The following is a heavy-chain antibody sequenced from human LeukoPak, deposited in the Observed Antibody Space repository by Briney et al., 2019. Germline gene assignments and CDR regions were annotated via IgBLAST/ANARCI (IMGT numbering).Heavy chain of an antibody. CDR3: ANVWGSYRYNYYGMDV. D-gene: IGHD3-16*02. J-gene: IGHJ6*02. V-gene: IGHV4-34*01. CDR2: INHSGST. Sequence: PSETLSLTCAVYGGSFSGYYWSWIRQPPGKGLEWIGEINHSGSTNYNPSLKSRVTISIDTPKNQFSLKLSSVTAADTAVYYCANVWGSYRYNYYGMDVWGQGTTVTVSS. CDR1: GGSFSGYY.